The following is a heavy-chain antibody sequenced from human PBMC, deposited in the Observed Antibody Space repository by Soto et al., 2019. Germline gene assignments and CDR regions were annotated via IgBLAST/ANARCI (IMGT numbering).Heavy chain of an antibody. D-gene: IGHD3-3*01. V-gene: IGHV1-18*04. CDR3: ARDEYYDFWSGPKPRDYYYGMDV. CDR1: GYTFTSYG. Sequence: ASVKVSCKASGYTFTSYGISWVRQAPGQGLEWMGWISAYNGNTNYAQKLQGRVTMTTDTSTSTAYMELRSLRSDDTAVYYCARDEYYDFWSGPKPRDYYYGMDVWGQGTTVTV. CDR2: ISAYNGNT. J-gene: IGHJ6*02.